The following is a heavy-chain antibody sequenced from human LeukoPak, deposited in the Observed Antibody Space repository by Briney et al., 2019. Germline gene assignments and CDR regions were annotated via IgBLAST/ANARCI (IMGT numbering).Heavy chain of an antibody. J-gene: IGHJ4*02. D-gene: IGHD6-13*01. V-gene: IGHV3-33*08. CDR2: IWNDGSKK. CDR3: ARGTIAAPGTDY. CDR1: GFSFSTFG. Sequence: GGSLRLSCAASGFSFSTFGMHWARRAPGRGLEWVAVIWNDGSKKFYAESVKGRFTISRDNSQNTLYLQMNSLRAEDTAMYYCARGTIAAPGTDYWGQGTLVTVSS.